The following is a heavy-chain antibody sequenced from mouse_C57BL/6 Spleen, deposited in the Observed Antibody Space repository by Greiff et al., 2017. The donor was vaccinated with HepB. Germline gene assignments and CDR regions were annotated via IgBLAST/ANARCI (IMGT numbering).Heavy chain of an antibody. J-gene: IGHJ1*03. CDR1: GYSFTDYN. Sequence: VHVKQSGPELVKPGASVKISCKASGYSFTDYNMNWVKQSNGKSLEWIGVINPNYGTTSYNQKFKGKATLTVDQSSSTAYMQLNSLTSEDSAVYYCARDYYSSSGWYFDVWGTGTTVTVSS. CDR2: INPNYGTT. V-gene: IGHV1-39*01. CDR3: ARDYYSSSGWYFDV. D-gene: IGHD1-1*01.